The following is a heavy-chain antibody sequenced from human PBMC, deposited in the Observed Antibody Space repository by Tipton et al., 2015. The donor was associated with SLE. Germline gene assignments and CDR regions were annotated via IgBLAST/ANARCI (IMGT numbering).Heavy chain of an antibody. CDR3: ARDTYYYASSGYDDAFDI. D-gene: IGHD3-22*01. V-gene: IGHV4-59*11. J-gene: IGHJ3*02. CDR1: GGSISSHY. CDR2: IYYSGST. Sequence: TLSLTCTVSGGSISSHYWSWIRQPSGKGLEWIGYIYYSGSTNYNPSLKSRVTISVDTSKNQFSLKLSSVTAAEPAVYYCARDTYYYASSGYDDAFDIWGQGTMVTVSS.